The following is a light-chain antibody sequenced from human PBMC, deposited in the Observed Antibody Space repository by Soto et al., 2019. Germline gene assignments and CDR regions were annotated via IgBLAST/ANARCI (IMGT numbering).Light chain of an antibody. V-gene: IGKV1-5*03. CDR3: QQYNSYWT. CDR2: EAS. Sequence: DIQLSQSPSTLSASVGDSVTLTCRASQSINNWLAWYQQKAGKAPKLLIYEASGLESGVPSRFSGSGSGTEFTLTISSLQPDDFATYYCQQYNSYWTFGQGTKVDIK. CDR1: QSINNW. J-gene: IGKJ1*01.